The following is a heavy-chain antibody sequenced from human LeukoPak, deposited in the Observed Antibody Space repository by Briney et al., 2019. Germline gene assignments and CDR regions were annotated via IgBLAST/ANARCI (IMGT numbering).Heavy chain of an antibody. V-gene: IGHV1-69*05. J-gene: IGHJ3*02. Sequence: SSVKVSCKASVGTFSSYAISWGRQAPGQGLEWMGGVIPIFGTANYAQKFQGRVTITTDESTSTPYMEMSSLRSEDTAVSYCARGGRRDDAFDIWGQGTMVTVSS. CDR1: VGTFSSYA. D-gene: IGHD3-10*01. CDR3: ARGGRRDDAFDI. CDR2: VIPIFGTA.